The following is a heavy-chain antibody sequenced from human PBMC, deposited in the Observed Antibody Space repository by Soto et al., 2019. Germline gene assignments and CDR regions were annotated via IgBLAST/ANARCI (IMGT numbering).Heavy chain of an antibody. Sequence: QVQLQQWGAGLLKPSETLSLTCAVYGGSFSGYYWSWIRQPPGKGLEWIGEINHSGSTNYNPSLKSRVTISVDTSKNQFSLKLSSVTAADTAVYYCVRGPYGSGYYMDVWGKGTTVTVSS. V-gene: IGHV4-34*01. J-gene: IGHJ6*03. CDR3: VRGPYGSGYYMDV. CDR1: GGSFSGYY. D-gene: IGHD3-10*01. CDR2: INHSGST.